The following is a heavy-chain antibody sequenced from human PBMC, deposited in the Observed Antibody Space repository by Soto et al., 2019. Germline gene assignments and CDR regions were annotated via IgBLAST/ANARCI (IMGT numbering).Heavy chain of an antibody. CDR3: ARRFCTTTSCYGDQFDL. CDR1: GYSFSDYW. J-gene: IGHJ4*02. CDR2: ILPRDSDT. Sequence: GESLKISCKGSGYSFSDYWIGWVRQMPGKGLEWMGIILPRDSDTRYSPSFQGQVTISADESISTAYLQWRSLKASDTAMYYCARRFCTTTSCYGDQFDLWGQGTLVTVSS. V-gene: IGHV5-51*01. D-gene: IGHD2-2*01.